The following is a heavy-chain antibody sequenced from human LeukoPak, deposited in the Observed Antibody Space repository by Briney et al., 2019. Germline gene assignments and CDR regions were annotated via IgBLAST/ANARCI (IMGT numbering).Heavy chain of an antibody. CDR2: ISAYNGNT. J-gene: IGHJ4*02. CDR1: GYTFTSYG. D-gene: IGHD3-22*01. V-gene: IGHV1-18*01. Sequence: ASVKVSCKASGYTFTSYGISWVRQAPGQGLEWKGWISAYNGNTNYAQKLQGRVTMTTDTSTSTAYMELRSLRSDDTAVYYCAREVSGSRITYYYDIWGQGTLVTVSS. CDR3: AREVSGSRITYYYDI.